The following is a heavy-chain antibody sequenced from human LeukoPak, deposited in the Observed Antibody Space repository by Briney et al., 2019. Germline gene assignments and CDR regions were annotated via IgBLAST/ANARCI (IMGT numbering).Heavy chain of an antibody. J-gene: IGHJ4*02. CDR2: ISSSSSTI. D-gene: IGHD6-13*01. V-gene: IGHV3-48*01. Sequence: GSLRLSFAASGFTFSSYSMNWVRQAPGKGLGWVSYISSSSSTIYYADSVKGRSTISGDNAKNSLYLQMNSLRAEDTAVYYCARGIQDSSSWPIDYWGQGTLVTVSS. CDR1: GFTFSSYS. CDR3: ARGIQDSSSWPIDY.